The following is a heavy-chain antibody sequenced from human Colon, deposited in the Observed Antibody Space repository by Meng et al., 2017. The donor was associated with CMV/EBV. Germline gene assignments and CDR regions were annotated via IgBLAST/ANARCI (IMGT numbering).Heavy chain of an antibody. V-gene: IGHV3-23*01. Sequence: GESLKISCAASGFTFSAFAMGWVRQAPGKGLEWVSSVYYGGATYYADSVKGRFTISRDNSKNTLYLQMNSLRAEDTAVYYCAKDMSVIGSIDWGQGTLVTVSS. D-gene: IGHD1-20*01. CDR2: YYGGAT. CDR1: GFTFSAFA. J-gene: IGHJ4*02. CDR3: AKDMSVIGSID.